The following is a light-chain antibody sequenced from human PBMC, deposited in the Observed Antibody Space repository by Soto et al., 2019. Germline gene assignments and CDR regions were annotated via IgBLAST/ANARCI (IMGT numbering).Light chain of an antibody. CDR2: VVS. V-gene: IGKV3-20*01. Sequence: EILLTKSQGTLSLSPGERATLSCRASQSVSYSYLAWYQQKPGQALRLLIYVVSHRITGIPDRVSASGSGTDFTLNISRLEPEGFAVYYCTQYGSSPGTFGQGTNLEV. J-gene: IGKJ2*01. CDR1: QSVSYSY. CDR3: TQYGSSPGT.